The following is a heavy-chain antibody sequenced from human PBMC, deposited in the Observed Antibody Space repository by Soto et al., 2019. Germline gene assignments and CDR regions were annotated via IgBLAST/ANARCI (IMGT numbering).Heavy chain of an antibody. CDR2: IYYSGST. CDR1: GGSVSSGDYY. CDR3: ARIPVDTYMINWFDP. V-gene: IGHV4-61*08. J-gene: IGHJ5*02. D-gene: IGHD5-18*01. Sequence: SETLSLTCTVSGGSVSSGDYYWSWIRQPPGKGLEWIGYIYYSGSTNCNPSLKSRVSISLDTSKNQFSLRLTSVTAADTAVYYCARIPVDTYMINWFDPWGQGTLVTVSS.